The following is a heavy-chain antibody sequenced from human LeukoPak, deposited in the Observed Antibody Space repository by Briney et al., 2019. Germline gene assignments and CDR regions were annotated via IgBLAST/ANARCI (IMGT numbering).Heavy chain of an antibody. J-gene: IGHJ4*02. Sequence: GGSLRLSCAASGFTFSSYTMNWVRQAPGKGLEWVSSISTSSSYIYYADSVRGRFVISRDNAKNSLFLQMTSLRADDTAMYFCARAKQWNYYFDYWGQGTLVTVSS. V-gene: IGHV3-21*01. CDR3: ARAKQWNYYFDY. CDR1: GFTFSSYT. D-gene: IGHD1-7*01. CDR2: ISTSSSYI.